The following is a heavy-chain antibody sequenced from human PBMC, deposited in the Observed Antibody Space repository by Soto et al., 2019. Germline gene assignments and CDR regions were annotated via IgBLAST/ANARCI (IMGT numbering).Heavy chain of an antibody. V-gene: IGHV1-8*01. CDR3: ARGSPGPVDH. CDR1: GYTFTNFH. D-gene: IGHD3-10*01. J-gene: IGHJ4*02. CDR2: MNPYSGDT. Sequence: QVQLVQSGAEVRKPGASVKVSCKASGYTFTNFHFNWVRQATGQGLEWIGWMNPYSGDTGYAQNFQGRVTMTRDTSINTAYMEMTGLTSDDTAVYYCARGSPGPVDHWGRGTPVTVSS.